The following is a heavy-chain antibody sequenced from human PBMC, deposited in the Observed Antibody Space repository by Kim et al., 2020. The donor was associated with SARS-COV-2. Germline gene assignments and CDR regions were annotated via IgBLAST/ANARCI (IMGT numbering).Heavy chain of an antibody. CDR3: AKDIGLVPAAMRMRGGYYYYGMDV. Sequence: GGSLRLPCAASGFTFSSYGMHWVRQAPGKGLEWVAVISYDGSNKYYADSVKGRFTISRDNSKNTLYLQMNSLRAEDTAVYYCAKDIGLVPAAMRMRGGYYYYGMDVWGQGTTVTVSS. J-gene: IGHJ6*02. CDR1: GFTFSSYG. CDR2: ISYDGSNK. D-gene: IGHD2-2*01. V-gene: IGHV3-30*18.